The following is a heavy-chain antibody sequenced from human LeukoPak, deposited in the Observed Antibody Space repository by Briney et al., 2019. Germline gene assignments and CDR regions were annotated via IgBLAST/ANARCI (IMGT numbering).Heavy chain of an antibody. CDR2: ISRSSTYI. CDR1: GFPFSSYT. D-gene: IGHD6-25*01. CDR3: AREAAPRY. J-gene: IGHJ4*02. Sequence: GGSLKLSCAASGFPFSSYTMNWVRQAPGKGLEWVSSISRSSTYIYYGDSVKGRFTISRDDATNSLYLQMNSLIAEDTAVYYCAREAAPRYWGQGTLVTVSS. V-gene: IGHV3-21*01.